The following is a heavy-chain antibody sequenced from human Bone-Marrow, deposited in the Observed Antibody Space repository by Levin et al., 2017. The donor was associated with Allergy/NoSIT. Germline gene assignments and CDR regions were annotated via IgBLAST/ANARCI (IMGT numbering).Heavy chain of an antibody. J-gene: IGHJ4*02. CDR3: TTPAIVAAGPSFDY. CDR1: GYTFTGYY. D-gene: IGHD6-13*01. Sequence: GESLKISCTASGYTFTGYYMHWVRQAPGQGLEWVGRINPNSGGTYSAQKFQGRVTMTRDTSISTGYMELSRLRADDMAVYFCTTPAIVAAGPSFDYWGQGTLVTVSS. V-gene: IGHV1-2*06. CDR2: INPNSGGT.